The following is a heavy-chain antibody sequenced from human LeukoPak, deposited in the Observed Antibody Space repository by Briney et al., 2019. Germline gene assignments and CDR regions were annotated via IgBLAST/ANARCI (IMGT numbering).Heavy chain of an antibody. Sequence: GGSLRLSCVASGLTFSSFWMSWVRQAPGKGLEWVANIKQDGSEKYYVDSVKGRFTISRDNAKNSLYLQMNSLRAEDTAVYYCARDSSGWYGGYLDYWGQGTLVTVSS. CDR2: IKQDGSEK. J-gene: IGHJ4*02. V-gene: IGHV3-7*01. D-gene: IGHD6-19*01. CDR1: GLTFSSFW. CDR3: ARDSSGWYGGYLDY.